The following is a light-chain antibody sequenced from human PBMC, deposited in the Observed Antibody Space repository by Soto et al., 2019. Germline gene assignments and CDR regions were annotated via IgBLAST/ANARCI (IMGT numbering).Light chain of an antibody. V-gene: IGKV1-5*01. CDR1: QSVSGW. Sequence: DIQMTQSPSSLSASVGDTVTVTCRASQSVSGWLAWYQQKAGKAPDLLIYDASSLESGVPSRFSGSGSGTEFTLTISSLQPDDFATYYCQHYNSYPYTFGQGTKVDIK. J-gene: IGKJ2*01. CDR2: DAS. CDR3: QHYNSYPYT.